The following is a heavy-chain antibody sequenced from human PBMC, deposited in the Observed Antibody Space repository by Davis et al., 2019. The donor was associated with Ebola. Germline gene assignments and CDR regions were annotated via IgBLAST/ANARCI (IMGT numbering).Heavy chain of an antibody. CDR1: GFTFSSYD. J-gene: IGHJ6*02. Sequence: PGGSLRLSCAASGFTFSSYDMHWVRQATGHGLHSFSAIGTAGDTYYPGSVKGRFTISRENAKNSLYLQMNSLRAEDTAVYYCARGLVEISDNRYYYYYGMDVWGQGTTVTVSS. V-gene: IGHV3-13*01. CDR2: IGTAGDT. D-gene: IGHD5-24*01. CDR3: ARGLVEISDNRYYYYYGMDV.